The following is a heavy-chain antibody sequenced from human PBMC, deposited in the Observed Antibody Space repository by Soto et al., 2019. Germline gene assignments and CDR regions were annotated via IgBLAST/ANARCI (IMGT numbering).Heavy chain of an antibody. CDR3: ARRARPDFYYMDV. V-gene: IGHV3-64*01. J-gene: IGHJ6*03. Sequence: GGSLRLSCAASGFTFSSYTMSWVRQAPGKGLEYVSGISSSGGSTYYANSVQGRFTISRDNSKNTVYLQMSSLRPEDMAVYYCARRARPDFYYMDVWGKGTTVTVSS. CDR1: GFTFSSYT. D-gene: IGHD6-6*01. CDR2: ISSSGGST.